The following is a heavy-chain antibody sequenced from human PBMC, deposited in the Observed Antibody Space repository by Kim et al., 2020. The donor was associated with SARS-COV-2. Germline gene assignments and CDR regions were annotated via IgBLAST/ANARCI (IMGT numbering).Heavy chain of an antibody. D-gene: IGHD2-8*01. Sequence: GGSLRLSCAASGFTFSSYSMNWVRQAPGKGLQWVSSISSSRSYIYYADSVKGRFTISRDNAKNSLYLQMNSLRAEDTAVYYCARERCNWFDPWGQGTLVTVSS. J-gene: IGHJ5*02. V-gene: IGHV3-21*01. CDR3: ARERCNWFDP. CDR1: GFTFSSYS. CDR2: ISSSRSYI.